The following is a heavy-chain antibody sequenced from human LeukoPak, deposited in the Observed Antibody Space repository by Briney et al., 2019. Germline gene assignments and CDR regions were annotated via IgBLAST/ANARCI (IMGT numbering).Heavy chain of an antibody. CDR2: ISSSGSTI. D-gene: IGHD6-13*01. J-gene: IGHJ4*02. Sequence: GGSLRLSCAASGFTFSDYYMSWIRQAPGKGLEWVSYISSSGSTIYYTDSVKGRFTISRDNAKNSLYLQMNSLRAEDTAVYYCARGDIAAALEFDYWGQGTLVTVSS. CDR3: ARGDIAAALEFDY. V-gene: IGHV3-11*01. CDR1: GFTFSDYY.